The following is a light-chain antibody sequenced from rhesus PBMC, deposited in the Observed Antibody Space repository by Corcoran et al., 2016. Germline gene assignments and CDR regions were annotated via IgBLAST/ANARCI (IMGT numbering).Light chain of an antibody. J-gene: IGKJ4*01. Sequence: ETVVTQSPATLSLSPGERATLSCRASQSVGSYLAWYQQKPGQAPRLLIYGASSRATGIPDRFSGTGSGTDFTLTSSSLEPEDVGVYYCQQSSNALTFGGGTKVEIK. V-gene: IGKV3-24*04. CDR2: GAS. CDR1: QSVGSY. CDR3: QQSSNALT.